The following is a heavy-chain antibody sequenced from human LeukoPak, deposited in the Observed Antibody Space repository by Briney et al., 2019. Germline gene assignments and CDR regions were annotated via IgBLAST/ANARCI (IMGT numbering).Heavy chain of an antibody. J-gene: IGHJ4*02. CDR1: GGSISSSSYY. D-gene: IGHD4-23*01. CDR2: IYYSGST. V-gene: IGHV4-39*07. Sequence: SETLFLTCTVSGGSISSSSYYWGWIRQPPGKGLEWIGSIYYSGSTYYNPSLKSRVTISVDTSKNQFSLKLSSVTAADTAVYYCARDGNYGGNSGYWGQGTLVTVSS. CDR3: ARDGNYGGNSGY.